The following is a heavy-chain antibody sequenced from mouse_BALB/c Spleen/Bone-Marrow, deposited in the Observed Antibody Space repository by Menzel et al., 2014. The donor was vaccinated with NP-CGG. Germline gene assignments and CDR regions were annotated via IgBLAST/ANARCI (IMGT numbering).Heavy chain of an antibody. CDR1: GYAFSNYG. CDR2: IYPGDGDT. Sequence: QVQLQQPGAEVMRPGSSVNISCKASGYAFSNYGMSWVKQRPGQGLEWIGQIYPGDGDTNYNGKFKGRVTLTAGKSSSTAYMQLSSLTSEDSAVYFCASVYDYGRGYAMDYWGQGTSVTVSS. D-gene: IGHD2-4*01. CDR3: ASVYDYGRGYAMDY. J-gene: IGHJ4*01. V-gene: IGHV1-80*01.